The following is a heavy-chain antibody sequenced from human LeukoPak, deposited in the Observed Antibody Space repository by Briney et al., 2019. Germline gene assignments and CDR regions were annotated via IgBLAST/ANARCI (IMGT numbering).Heavy chain of an antibody. V-gene: IGHV4-30-4*01. CDR2: IHYSGST. D-gene: IGHD3-10*01. CDR3: ARVGTRDYVDY. Sequence: SETLSLTCSVSGGSISSGDYYWSWIRQPPGKGLEWIGYIHYSGSTYYNPSLKSRVTISVDTSKNQFSLKLSSVTAADTAVYYCARVGTRDYVDYWGQGTLVTVSS. J-gene: IGHJ4*02. CDR1: GGSISSGDYY.